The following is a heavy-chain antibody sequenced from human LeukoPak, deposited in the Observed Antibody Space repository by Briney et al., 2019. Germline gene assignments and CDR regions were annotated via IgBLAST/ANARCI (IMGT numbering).Heavy chain of an antibody. J-gene: IGHJ4*02. D-gene: IGHD6-19*01. CDR3: ARVSDERWSGGWYVDN. CDR2: ISSNSSYI. Sequence: GGSLRLSCAASGFTFTSDSMNWVRQAPGKGLGWVSSISSNSSYIYYADSVKGRFTISRDTAKNSLYLQMNSLRAEETAVYYCARVSDERWSGGWYVDNCGQGTLVTVSS. V-gene: IGHV3-21*01. CDR1: GFTFTSDS.